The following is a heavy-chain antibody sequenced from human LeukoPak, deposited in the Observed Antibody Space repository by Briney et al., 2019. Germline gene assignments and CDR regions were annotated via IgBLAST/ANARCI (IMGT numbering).Heavy chain of an antibody. J-gene: IGHJ6*04. CDR2: IDNFERT. CDR1: GASISDYY. D-gene: IGHD5-12*01. CDR3: ARMTYDPHGVDV. V-gene: IGHV4-59*01. Sequence: SETLSLTCTVSGASISDYYWSWFRQPPGKGLEWIGYIDNFERTNYNPSLRSRVTISKDKSKNQFSLKLSSVTAADTAVYYCARMTYDPHGVDVWDKGTTVTVSS.